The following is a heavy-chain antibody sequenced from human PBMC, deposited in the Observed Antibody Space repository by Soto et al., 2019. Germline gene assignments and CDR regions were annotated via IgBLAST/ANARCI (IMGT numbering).Heavy chain of an antibody. D-gene: IGHD3-22*01. V-gene: IGHV3-21*01. J-gene: IGHJ3*02. CDR1: GFTFSSYS. Sequence: EVQLVESGGGLVKPGGSLRLSCAASGFTFSSYSMNWVRQAPGKGLEWVSSISSSSSYIYYADSVKGRFTISRDNAKNSRYLQMNSLRAEDTAVYYCARDPAGSSGPAGAFDIWGQGTMVTVSS. CDR3: ARDPAGSSGPAGAFDI. CDR2: ISSSSSYI.